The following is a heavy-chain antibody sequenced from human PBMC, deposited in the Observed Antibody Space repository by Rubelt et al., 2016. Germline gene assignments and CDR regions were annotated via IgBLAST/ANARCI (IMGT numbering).Heavy chain of an antibody. Sequence: QVQLVQSGAEVKKPGASVKVSCTASGYTFGTYDIIWVRQATGQGPEWMGWMNPTSGYTGYAQKFQGRVTLTRDTSIRTAYMEMSSLRSEDTAVYYCARGDSSGFYKGNYWGQGTLVTVSS. V-gene: IGHV1-8*01. J-gene: IGHJ4*02. CDR1: GYTFGTYD. CDR3: ARGDSSGFYKGNY. CDR2: MNPTSGYT. D-gene: IGHD3-22*01.